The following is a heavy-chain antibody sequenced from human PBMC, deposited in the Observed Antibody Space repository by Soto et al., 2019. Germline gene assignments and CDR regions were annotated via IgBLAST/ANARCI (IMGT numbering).Heavy chain of an antibody. D-gene: IGHD6-6*01. CDR2: ISSSSSYT. J-gene: IGHJ6*02. CDR3: ARGGIAARPGGYYYYYAMDV. Sequence: GGSLRLSCAASGFTFSDYYMSWIRQAPGKGLEWVSYISSSSSYTNYADSVKGRFTISRDNAKNSLSLQMNSLRAEDTAVYYCARGGIAARPGGYYYYYAMDVWGQGTTVTVSS. V-gene: IGHV3-11*05. CDR1: GFTFSDYY.